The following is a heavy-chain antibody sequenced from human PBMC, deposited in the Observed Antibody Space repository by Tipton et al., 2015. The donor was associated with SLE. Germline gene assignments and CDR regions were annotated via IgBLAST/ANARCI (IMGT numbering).Heavy chain of an antibody. V-gene: IGHV3-73*01. J-gene: IGHJ4*02. Sequence: SLRLSCAASGFTFSGSAMHWVRQASGKGLEWVGRIRSKANSYATAYAASVKGRFTISRDDSKNTAYLQMNSLKTEDTAVYYCTRRGELSLDYWGQGTLVTVSS. CDR3: TRRGELSLDY. CDR2: IRSKANSYAT. D-gene: IGHD3-10*01. CDR1: GFTFSGSA.